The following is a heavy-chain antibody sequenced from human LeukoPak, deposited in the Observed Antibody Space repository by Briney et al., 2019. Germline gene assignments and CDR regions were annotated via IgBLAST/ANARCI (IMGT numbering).Heavy chain of an antibody. Sequence: PSETLSLTCTVSGGSITSSSYYWGWIRQPPGKGLEWIGSIYHSGSTYYNPSLKSRVTISVDTSKNQFSLKLRYVTAADTAVYYCARVTGYMVEDFFDYWGQGTLVTVSS. CDR3: ARVTGYMVEDFFDY. CDR1: GGSITSSSYY. V-gene: IGHV4-39*07. CDR2: IYHSGST. D-gene: IGHD3-9*01. J-gene: IGHJ4*02.